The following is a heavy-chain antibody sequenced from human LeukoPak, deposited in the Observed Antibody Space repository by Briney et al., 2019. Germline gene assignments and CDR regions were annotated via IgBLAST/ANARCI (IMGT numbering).Heavy chain of an antibody. CDR2: INPSGGST. J-gene: IGHJ4*02. CDR3: ARDYLYCSGGSCPPYYFDY. V-gene: IGHV1-46*01. CDR1: GYTFTSYY. D-gene: IGHD2-15*01. Sequence: ASVKVSCKASGYTFTSYYMHWVRQAPGQGLEWMGIINPSGGSTSYAQKFQGRVTMTRDMSTSTVYMELSSLRSEDTAVYYCARDYLYCSGGSCPPYYFDYWGQGTLVTVSS.